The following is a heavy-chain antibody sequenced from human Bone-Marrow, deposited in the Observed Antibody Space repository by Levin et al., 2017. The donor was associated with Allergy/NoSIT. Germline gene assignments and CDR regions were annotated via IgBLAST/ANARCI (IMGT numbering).Heavy chain of an antibody. CDR3: ARDRRGYSGDDYFDY. CDR2: TYYRSKWYT. D-gene: IGHD5-12*01. V-gene: IGHV6-1*01. CDR1: GDSVSNKSVA. Sequence: QTLSLTCAISGDSVSNKSVAWNWIRQSPSRGLEWLGRTYYRSKWYTDYAVSVESRIAISPDTSKNHFSLHLESVTPDDTAVYYCARDRRGYSGDDYFDYWSQGTLVTVSS. J-gene: IGHJ4*02.